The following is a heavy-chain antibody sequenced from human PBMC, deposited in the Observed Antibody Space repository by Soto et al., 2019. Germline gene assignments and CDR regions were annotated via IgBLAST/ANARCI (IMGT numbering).Heavy chain of an antibody. D-gene: IGHD1-26*01. CDR2: IYPGDFDT. CDR3: ARASGKSVEPSNFDY. J-gene: IGHJ4*02. CDR1: GYNFATYW. Sequence: GESLKISCTGSGYNFATYWIGWVRQMPGKGLEWMGIIYPGDFDTRYSPSFKGQVTISVDKSISTAYLQWSILKASDTAVYYCARASGKSVEPSNFDYWGQGTQVTVSS. V-gene: IGHV5-51*01.